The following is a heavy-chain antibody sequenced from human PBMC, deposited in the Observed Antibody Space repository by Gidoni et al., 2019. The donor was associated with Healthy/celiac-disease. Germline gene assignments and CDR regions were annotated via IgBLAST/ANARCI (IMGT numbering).Heavy chain of an antibody. CDR3: ARSLYCSGGSCRPYYYGMDV. Sequence: QVQLQASGPGLVTPSQTLSLTCTFSGGSIPRGGYYWRWIRQPPGKGLEWIGYIYYSGSTYYNPSLKSRVTISVDTSKNQFSLKLSSVTAADTAVYYCARSLYCSGGSCRPYYYGMDVWGQGTTVTVSS. D-gene: IGHD2-15*01. V-gene: IGHV4-31*03. CDR2: IYYSGST. CDR1: GGSIPRGGYY. J-gene: IGHJ6*02.